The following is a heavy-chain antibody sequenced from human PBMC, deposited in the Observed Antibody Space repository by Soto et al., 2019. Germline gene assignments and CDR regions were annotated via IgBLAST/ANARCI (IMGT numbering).Heavy chain of an antibody. Sequence: SETLSLTCTVSGGSISSNYWSWIRQPPGKGLEWIGYIYYGGSTNYNPSLKSRVTISVDTSKNQFSLNLSSVTAADTAVYYCARGLVVQAGNRDYYFYYYMDVWGKGTTVTVSS. CDR1: GGSISSNY. V-gene: IGHV4-59*01. J-gene: IGHJ6*03. CDR2: IYYGGST. D-gene: IGHD2-2*01. CDR3: ARGLVVQAGNRDYYFYYYMDV.